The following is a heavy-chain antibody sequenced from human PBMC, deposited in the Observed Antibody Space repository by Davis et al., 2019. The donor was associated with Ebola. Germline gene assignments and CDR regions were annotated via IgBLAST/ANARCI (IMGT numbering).Heavy chain of an antibody. CDR2: ISAYNGNT. CDR1: GYTFTSYG. V-gene: IGHV1-18*04. D-gene: IGHD2-15*01. J-gene: IGHJ4*02. Sequence: AASVKVSCKASGYTFTSYGISWVRQAPGQGLEWMGWISAYNGNTNYAQKLQGRVTLTTDTSTSTAYMGLRSLRSDDTAVYYCARGYCSGGSCYSGDYWGQGTLVTVSS. CDR3: ARGYCSGGSCYSGDY.